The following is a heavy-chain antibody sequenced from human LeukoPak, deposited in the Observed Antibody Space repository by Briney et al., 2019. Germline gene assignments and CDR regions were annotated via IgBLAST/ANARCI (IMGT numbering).Heavy chain of an antibody. V-gene: IGHV4-59*11. D-gene: IGHD3-10*01. Sequence: SETLSLTCTVSGGSISPLYWSWIRQPPGKGVEFIGYIYYSGTTNYNPSLKSRVTLSVDTSKNQFSLKLSSVTAADTAVYYCARGGVAAKYYFDSWGQGTLVTVSS. CDR3: ARGGVAAKYYFDS. J-gene: IGHJ4*02. CDR2: IYYSGTT. CDR1: GGSISPLY.